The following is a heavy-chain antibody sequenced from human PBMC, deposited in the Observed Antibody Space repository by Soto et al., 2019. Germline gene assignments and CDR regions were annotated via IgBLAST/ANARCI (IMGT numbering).Heavy chain of an antibody. D-gene: IGHD3-3*01. V-gene: IGHV3-73*01. J-gene: IGHJ6*02. CDR2: IRSEANSYAP. CDR3: TRLPDLGRGYSPYYYYDTDV. Sequence: LRLSCAASGFTLSGSALHWVRQASGKGLEWVGRIRSEANSYAPAYAASVKGRFTISRDDSKNTAYLQMNSLKTEDTAVYYCTRLPDLGRGYSPYYYYDTDVWGRETKVPVSS. CDR1: GFTLSGSA.